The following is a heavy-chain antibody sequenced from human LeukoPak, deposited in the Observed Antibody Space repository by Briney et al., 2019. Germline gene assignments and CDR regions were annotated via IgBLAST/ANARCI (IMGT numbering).Heavy chain of an antibody. V-gene: IGHV1-3*01. Sequence: ASVKVSCKASGYTFTTYAMHWVRQAPGQRLEWMGWINGDNGNTKYSQKFQGRVTITRDTAAYTVYMELRSLSSEDTAVYYCARAPCDILTGYSLNWFDPWGQGTLVTVSS. D-gene: IGHD3-9*01. CDR3: ARAPCDILTGYSLNWFDP. J-gene: IGHJ5*02. CDR2: INGDNGNT. CDR1: GYTFTTYA.